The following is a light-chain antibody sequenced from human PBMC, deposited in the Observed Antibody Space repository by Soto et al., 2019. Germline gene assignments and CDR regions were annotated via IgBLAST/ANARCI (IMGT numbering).Light chain of an antibody. CDR3: LLFYGDGVV. Sequence: QAVVTQEPSLTVSPGGTVTPTCASSTGAVTSGYYPNWFQQKPGQPPRALIYSTTYKHSWTPARFSGSLLGGRSVLTLSGVQPEDEADYYCLLFYGDGVVFGGGTKVTVL. CDR1: TGAVTSGYY. V-gene: IGLV7-43*01. J-gene: IGLJ2*01. CDR2: STT.